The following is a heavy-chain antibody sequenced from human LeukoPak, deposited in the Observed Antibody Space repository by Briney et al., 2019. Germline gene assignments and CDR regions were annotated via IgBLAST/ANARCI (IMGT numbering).Heavy chain of an antibody. CDR3: ASPQRGRDNWNYY. CDR2: ICHSGST. V-gene: IGHV4-30-2*01. Sequence: KSSQTLSLTCTVSGGSISSGGYCWSWIRQPPGKGLEWIAYICHSGSTYYNPSLKSRVTISVDRSKNQFSLKLSSVTAADTAVYYCASPQRGRDNWNYYWGQGTLVTVSS. J-gene: IGHJ4*02. D-gene: IGHD1-7*01. CDR1: GGSISSGGYC.